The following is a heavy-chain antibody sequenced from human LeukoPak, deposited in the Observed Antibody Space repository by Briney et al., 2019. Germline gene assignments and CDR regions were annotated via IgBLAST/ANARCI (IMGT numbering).Heavy chain of an antibody. J-gene: IGHJ4*02. CDR1: GYTFTSYD. CDR2: MNHNSGNT. Sequence: ASVKVSCKASGYTFTSYDINWVRQATGQGLEWMGWMNHNSGNTGYAQKFQGRVTMTRNTSISTAYMELSSLRSEDTAVYYCARGRGAVAGTICNYWGQGTLVTVSS. D-gene: IGHD6-19*01. CDR3: ARGRGAVAGTICNY. V-gene: IGHV1-8*01.